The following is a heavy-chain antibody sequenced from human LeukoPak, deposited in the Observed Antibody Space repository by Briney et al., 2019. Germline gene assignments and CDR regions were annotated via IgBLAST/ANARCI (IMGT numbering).Heavy chain of an antibody. CDR3: ATTTSAQEPNYYYYYMDV. CDR2: IIPIFGTA. V-gene: IGHV1-69*13. D-gene: IGHD1-7*01. J-gene: IGHJ6*03. Sequence: SVKVSCKASGGTFSSYAISWVRQAPGQGLEWMGGIIPIFGTANYAQKFQGRVTITADESTSTAYMELSSLRSEDTAVYYCATTTSAQEPNYYYYYMDVWGKGTTVTVSS. CDR1: GGTFSSYA.